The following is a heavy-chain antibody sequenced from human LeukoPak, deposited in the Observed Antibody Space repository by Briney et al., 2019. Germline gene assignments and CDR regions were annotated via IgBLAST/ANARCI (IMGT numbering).Heavy chain of an antibody. V-gene: IGHV5-51*01. J-gene: IGHJ4*02. CDR3: ARAGGAYDILTGYSDPFDY. D-gene: IGHD3-9*01. CDR2: IYPGDSDT. CDR1: GYSFTSYW. Sequence: GESLKISCKGSGYSFTSYWIGWERQMPGKGLEWMGIIYPGDSDTRYSPSFQGQVTISADKSISTAYLQWSSLKASDTAMYYCARAGGAYDILTGYSDPFDYWGREPWSPSPQ.